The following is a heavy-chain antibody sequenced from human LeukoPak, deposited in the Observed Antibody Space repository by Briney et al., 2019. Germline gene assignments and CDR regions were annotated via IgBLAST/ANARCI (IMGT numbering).Heavy chain of an antibody. Sequence: SGGSLRLSCAASGFTFSSYGMHWVRQAPGKGLEWVAVISYDGSNKYYADSVKGRFTISRDNSKNTLYLQMNSLRAEDTAVYYCAKELYDYVWGSYRYLPDYWGQGTLVTVSS. CDR2: ISYDGSNK. D-gene: IGHD3-16*02. CDR3: AKELYDYVWGSYRYLPDY. V-gene: IGHV3-30*18. J-gene: IGHJ4*02. CDR1: GFTFSSYG.